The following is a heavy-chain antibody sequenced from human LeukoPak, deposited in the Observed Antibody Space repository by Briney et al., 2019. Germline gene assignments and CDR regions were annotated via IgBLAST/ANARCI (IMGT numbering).Heavy chain of an antibody. CDR1: GDSISSGGYS. CDR3: ARVVAAAGNNWFDP. D-gene: IGHD6-13*01. V-gene: IGHV4-30-4*07. CDR2: IHDSGST. J-gene: IGHJ5*02. Sequence: SETLSLTCAVSGDSISSGGYSWSWIRQTPGKGLEWIAYIHDSGSTYNNPSLKTRLSISIDTSKNQFSLKLNSVTAADTAVYYCARVVAAAGNNWFDPWGQGTLVTVSS.